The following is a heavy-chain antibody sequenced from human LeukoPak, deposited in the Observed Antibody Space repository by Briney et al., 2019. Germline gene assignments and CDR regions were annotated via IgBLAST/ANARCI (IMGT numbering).Heavy chain of an antibody. CDR3: ASQKGRIAVAVDY. D-gene: IGHD6-19*01. Sequence: GGSPRLSCAASGFTLISYEMNWVRQAPGKGLGWGSYISSSGSTIYYADSVKGRFTIARENAKNQLYLQMNRLRAEETAVYYCASQKGRIAVAVDYWGQGTLVTVSS. V-gene: IGHV3-48*03. CDR2: ISSSGSTI. CDR1: GFTLISYE. J-gene: IGHJ4*02.